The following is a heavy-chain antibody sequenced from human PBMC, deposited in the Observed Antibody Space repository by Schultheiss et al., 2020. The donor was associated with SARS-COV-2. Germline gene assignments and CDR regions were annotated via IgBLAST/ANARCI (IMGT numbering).Heavy chain of an antibody. CDR3: ARVGYSNSPANDY. J-gene: IGHJ4*02. CDR2: IYYSGST. CDR1: GGSFSGYY. V-gene: IGHV4-34*01. Sequence: SETLSLTCAVYGGSFSGYYWSWIRQPPGKGLEWIGFIYYSGSTNYNPSLKSRVTISVDTSKNQFSLKLSSVTAADTAVYYCARVGYSNSPANDYWGQGTLVTVSS. D-gene: IGHD6-6*01.